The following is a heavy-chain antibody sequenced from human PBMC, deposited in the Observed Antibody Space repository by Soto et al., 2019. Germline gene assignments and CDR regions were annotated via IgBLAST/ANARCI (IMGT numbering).Heavy chain of an antibody. CDR2: ISVYNDNT. V-gene: IGHV1-18*01. J-gene: IGHJ4*02. Sequence: GASVKVSCKASGYTFTSEGINWGRQGPGQGLEWMGWISVYNDNTNYAQKLQGRVSLTADTTTSTAYMELRGLRSDDTAIYYCATASGSYRPLNYWGQGTLVTVSS. D-gene: IGHD1-26*01. CDR1: GYTFTSEG. CDR3: ATASGSYRPLNY.